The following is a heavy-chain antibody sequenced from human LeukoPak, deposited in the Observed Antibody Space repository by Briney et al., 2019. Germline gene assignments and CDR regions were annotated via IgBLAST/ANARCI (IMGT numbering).Heavy chain of an antibody. Sequence: GRSLRLSCAASGFTFSSYGMHWVRQAPGKGLEWVAVISYDGSNKYYADSVKGRFTISRDYSKNTLYLQMNSLRAEDTAVYYCAKDSLYYGSGSYNYLDYWGQGTLVTVSS. CDR1: GFTFSSYG. J-gene: IGHJ4*02. CDR2: ISYDGSNK. D-gene: IGHD3-10*01. CDR3: AKDSLYYGSGSYNYLDY. V-gene: IGHV3-30*18.